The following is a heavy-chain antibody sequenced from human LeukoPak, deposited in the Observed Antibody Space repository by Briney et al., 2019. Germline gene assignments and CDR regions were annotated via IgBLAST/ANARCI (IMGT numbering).Heavy chain of an antibody. Sequence: GGSLRLSCAASGFTFSSYAMSWVRQAPGKGLEWVSNINGSGRGGNTYYADSVKGRFTISRDNSKNSLYLQMNSLRAEDTAVYYCARDQGGVGYWGQGTLVTVSS. CDR1: GFTFSSYA. CDR3: ARDQGGVGY. J-gene: IGHJ4*02. V-gene: IGHV3-23*01. D-gene: IGHD3-16*01. CDR2: INGSGRGGNT.